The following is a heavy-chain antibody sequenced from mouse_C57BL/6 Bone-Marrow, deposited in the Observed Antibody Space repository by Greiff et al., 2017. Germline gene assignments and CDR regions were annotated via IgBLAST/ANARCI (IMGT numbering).Heavy chain of an antibody. CDR1: GYTFTSYG. D-gene: IGHD2-3*01. CDR3: ARDGYCDAMDG. V-gene: IGHV1-81*01. J-gene: IGHJ4*01. CDR2: IYPRSGTT. Sequence: QVQLQQSGAELARPGASVKLSCKASGYTFTSYGISWVKQRTGQGLEWIGEIYPRSGTTYYNEKFKGKATLTADKSSSTAYMELRSQTSENSAVXFCARDGYCDAMDGWGQGTTVTVAS.